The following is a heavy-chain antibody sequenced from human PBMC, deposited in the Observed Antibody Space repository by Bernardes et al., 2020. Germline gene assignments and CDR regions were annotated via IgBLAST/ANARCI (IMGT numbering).Heavy chain of an antibody. J-gene: IGHJ4*02. Sequence: SQTLSLTCAISGESIYNSGAAYYWIRQSPLRGLEWLGRTYYTSKWNNDYAESVKSRITINPDTSKNQLSLQLNSVTPEDTAVYYCVRDGAWAIWGQGIQVTVSS. CDR2: TYYTSKWNN. V-gene: IGHV6-1*01. CDR3: VRDGAWAI. CDR1: GESIYNSGAA. D-gene: IGHD3-16*01.